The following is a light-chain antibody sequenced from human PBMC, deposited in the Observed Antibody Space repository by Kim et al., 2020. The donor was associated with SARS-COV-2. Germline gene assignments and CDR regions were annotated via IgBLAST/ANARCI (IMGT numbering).Light chain of an antibody. CDR1: ISNIGNNY. CDR3: GTWDSSLNGGV. V-gene: IGLV1-51*01. J-gene: IGLJ3*02. CDR2: DTN. Sequence: GQKITISCSRSISNIGNNYVSWYQQLPGTAPKLLIYDTNKRPSGIPDRFSGSKSGTSATLGITGLQTGDEADYFCGTWDSSLNGGVFGGGTQLTVL.